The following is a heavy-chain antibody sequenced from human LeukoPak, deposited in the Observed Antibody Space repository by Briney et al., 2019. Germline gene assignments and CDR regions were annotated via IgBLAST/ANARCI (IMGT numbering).Heavy chain of an antibody. J-gene: IGHJ4*02. Sequence: SETLSLTCTVPGGSINSYYWSWLRQPPGKGLDWIGYIYYSGSAKYNPSLESRVTISVDTSKNQFSLKLSSVTAADTALYYCARVGFGGHLDYWGQGNLVTVSS. CDR2: IYYSGSA. D-gene: IGHD2-15*01. CDR3: ARVGFGGHLDY. V-gene: IGHV4-59*01. CDR1: GGSINSYY.